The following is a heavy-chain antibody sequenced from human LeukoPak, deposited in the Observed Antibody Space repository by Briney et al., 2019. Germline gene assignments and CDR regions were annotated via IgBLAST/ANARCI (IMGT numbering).Heavy chain of an antibody. Sequence: GGSLRLSCAASGLTFSNYWMHWVRLPPGKGLVWVSRINGDESSTAYADSVKGRFTTSRDNAKSSLYLQMNSLRDEDTAVYYCARGPSSSSWSRFDPWGQGTLVTVSS. CDR1: GLTFSNYW. CDR3: ARGPSSSSWSRFDP. J-gene: IGHJ5*02. D-gene: IGHD6-13*01. CDR2: INGDESST. V-gene: IGHV3-74*01.